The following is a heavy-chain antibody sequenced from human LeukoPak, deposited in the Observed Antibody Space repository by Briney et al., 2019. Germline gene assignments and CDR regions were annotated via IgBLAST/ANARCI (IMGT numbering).Heavy chain of an antibody. Sequence: SETLSLTCTVSGGSISGDYWSWIRQPAGTGLEWIGRIYTSGSTIYNPSLKSRVTMSVDTSKSQFSLRLSSVTAADTAVYYCARDKWEPRYAFDIWGQGTMVTVSS. V-gene: IGHV4-4*07. CDR3: ARDKWEPRYAFDI. J-gene: IGHJ3*02. CDR2: IYTSGST. D-gene: IGHD1-26*01. CDR1: GGSISGDY.